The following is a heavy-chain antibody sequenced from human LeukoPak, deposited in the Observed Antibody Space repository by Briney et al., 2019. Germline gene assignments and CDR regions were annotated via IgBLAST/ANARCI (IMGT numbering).Heavy chain of an antibody. CDR1: GGTFSSYA. V-gene: IGHV1-69*01. D-gene: IGHD3-16*01. CDR3: ARGGADLHGDNWFDP. CDR2: IIPIFGTA. J-gene: IGHJ5*02. Sequence: SVKVSCKASGGTFSSYAISWVRQAPGQGLEWMGGIIPIFGTANYAQKFQGRVTITADESTNTAYMELSSLRSEDTAVYYCARGGADLHGDNWFDPWGQGTLVTVSS.